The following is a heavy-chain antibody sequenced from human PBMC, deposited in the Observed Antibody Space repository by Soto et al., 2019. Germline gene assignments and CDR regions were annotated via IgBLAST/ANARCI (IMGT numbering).Heavy chain of an antibody. CDR3: ATSYGSGYRAFDY. CDR1: GDTFAFHS. Sequence: QVQLVQSGAEVKRPGSSVKVSCKASGDTFAFHSINWVRQAPGLGLEWMGRINPILSMSNYAQRFQGRVTMTADKSKSTAYMVLSSIRSEDTAIYYCATSYGSGYRAFDYWGQGALVTVSS. J-gene: IGHJ4*02. CDR2: INPILSMS. D-gene: IGHD3-10*01. V-gene: IGHV1-69*02.